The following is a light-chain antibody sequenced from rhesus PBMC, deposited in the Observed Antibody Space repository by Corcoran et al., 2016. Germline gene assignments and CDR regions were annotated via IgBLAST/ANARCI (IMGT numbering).Light chain of an antibody. CDR2: YAS. V-gene: IGKV1S14*01. Sequence: DIQMTQSPSSLSASVGDTVTITCRASQGINNYLAWYQQKPGKAPKPLIYYASNLESGVPSRFSGSGSGSEFTLNISRLQPEDCATYYCQQHNSYPPTFGQGTKVEIK. J-gene: IGKJ1*01. CDR3: QQHNSYPPT. CDR1: QGINNY.